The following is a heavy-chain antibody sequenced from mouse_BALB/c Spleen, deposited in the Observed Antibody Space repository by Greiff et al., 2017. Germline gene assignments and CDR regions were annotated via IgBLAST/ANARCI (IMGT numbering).Heavy chain of an antibody. Sequence: VQLKESGPGLVAPSQSLSITCTVSGFSLTSYGVHWVRQPPGKGLEWLGVIWAGGSTNYNSALMSRLSISKDNSKSQVFLKMNSLQTDDTAMYYCASYGTSYWYFDVWGAGTTVTVSS. V-gene: IGHV2-9*02. CDR3: ASYGTSYWYFDV. D-gene: IGHD1-1*01. CDR2: IWAGGST. J-gene: IGHJ1*01. CDR1: GFSLTSYG.